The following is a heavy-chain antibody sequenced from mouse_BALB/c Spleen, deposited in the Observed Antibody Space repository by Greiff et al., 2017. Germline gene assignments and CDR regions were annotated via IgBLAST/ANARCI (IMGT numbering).Heavy chain of an antibody. CDR2: IRNKANGYTT. CDR3: ARGLLWLRRRGYAMDY. Sequence: EVKLVESGGGLVQPGGSLRLSCATSGFTFTDYYMSWVRQPPGKALEWLGFIRNKANGYTTEYSASVKGRFTISRDNSQSILYLQMNTLRAEDSATYYCARGLLWLRRRGYAMDYWGQGTSVTVSS. D-gene: IGHD2-2*01. V-gene: IGHV7-3*02. J-gene: IGHJ4*01. CDR1: GFTFTDYY.